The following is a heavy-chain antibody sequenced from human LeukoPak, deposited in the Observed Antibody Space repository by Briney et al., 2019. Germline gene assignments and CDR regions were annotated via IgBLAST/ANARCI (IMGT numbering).Heavy chain of an antibody. D-gene: IGHD4-17*01. CDR2: ISSSSNYI. J-gene: IGHJ2*01. Sequence: GGSLRLSCAASGFTVSSNYMSWVRQAPGKGLEWVSSISSSSNYIYYADSVRGRFTISRDNAKNSLSLQMNSLRVEDTAVYYCARDLDGDYGWHFDLWGRGTLVTVSS. CDR3: ARDLDGDYGWHFDL. V-gene: IGHV3-21*01. CDR1: GFTVSSNY.